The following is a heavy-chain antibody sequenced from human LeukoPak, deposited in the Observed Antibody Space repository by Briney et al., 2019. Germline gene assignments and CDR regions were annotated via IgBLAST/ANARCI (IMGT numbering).Heavy chain of an antibody. CDR2: IYYSGST. CDR3: ARVVVTTVELRFDY. D-gene: IGHD2-21*02. Sequence: PSQTLSLTCTVSGGSISSGGYYWSWIRQHTGKGLEWIGYIYYSGSTDYNPSLKSRVTISVDTSKNQFSLKLSSVTAADTAVYYCARVVVTTVELRFDYWARDPRSPSPQ. J-gene: IGHJ4*02. CDR1: GGSISSGGYY. V-gene: IGHV4-31*03.